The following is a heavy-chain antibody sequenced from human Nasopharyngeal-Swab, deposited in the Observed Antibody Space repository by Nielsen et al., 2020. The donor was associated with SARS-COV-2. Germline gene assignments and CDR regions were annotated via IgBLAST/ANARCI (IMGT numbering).Heavy chain of an antibody. D-gene: IGHD1-14*01. CDR1: GFTFSSYI. CDR2: MSSDGSYR. V-gene: IGHV3-30*03. Sequence: GGSLRLSCAASGFTFSSYIMNWVRQAPGKGLDWVAVMSSDGSYRHYADSVKGRFTISRDNSKNTLYLQMNSLRDEDTAVYYCATEAGGFDYWGQGTLVT. J-gene: IGHJ4*02. CDR3: ATEAGGFDY.